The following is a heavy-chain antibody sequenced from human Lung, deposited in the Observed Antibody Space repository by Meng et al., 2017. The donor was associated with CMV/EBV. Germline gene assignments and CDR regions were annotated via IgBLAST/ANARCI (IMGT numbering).Heavy chain of an antibody. CDR2: ISAYNGNT. CDR1: GYTFTSYY. J-gene: IGHJ4*02. V-gene: IGHV1-18*04. Sequence: SVXVSXXASGYTFTSYYMHWVRQAPGQGLEWMGWISAYNGNTNYAQKLQGRVTMTTDTSTSTAYMELRSLRSDDTAVYYCARNRYCSSTSCYFDYWGQGXLVTVSS. D-gene: IGHD2-2*01. CDR3: ARNRYCSSTSCYFDY.